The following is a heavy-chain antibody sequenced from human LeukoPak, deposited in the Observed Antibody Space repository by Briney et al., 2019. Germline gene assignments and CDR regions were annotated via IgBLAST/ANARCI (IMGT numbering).Heavy chain of an antibody. CDR3: ASGHLWFGELLRDY. Sequence: GGSLRLSCAASGFTFSSYEMNWVRQAPGKGLEWVSYISSSGSTIYYADSVKGRFTISRDNAKNSLYLKMNSLRAEDTAVYYCASGHLWFGELLRDYWGQGTLVTVSS. CDR2: ISSSGSTI. J-gene: IGHJ4*02. CDR1: GFTFSSYE. D-gene: IGHD3-10*01. V-gene: IGHV3-48*03.